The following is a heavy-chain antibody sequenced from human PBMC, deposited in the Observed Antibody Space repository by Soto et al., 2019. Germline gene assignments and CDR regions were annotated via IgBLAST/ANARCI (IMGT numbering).Heavy chain of an antibody. J-gene: IGHJ4*02. D-gene: IGHD6-19*01. V-gene: IGHV3-11*06. Sequence: QVHLVESGGGLVKPGGSLRLSCAASGFTFSDYYMSWIRQAPGEGLEWLSYISGSSSYAIYADSVKGRFTISRDNAKSSLYLEMNSLRAEDTAVYYCARDVRGSGGAFDYWGQGTLVTVSS. CDR1: GFTFSDYY. CDR3: ARDVRGSGGAFDY. CDR2: ISGSSSYA.